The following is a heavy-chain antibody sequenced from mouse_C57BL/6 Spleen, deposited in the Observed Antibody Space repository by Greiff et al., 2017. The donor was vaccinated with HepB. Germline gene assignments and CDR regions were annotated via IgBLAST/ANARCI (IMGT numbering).Heavy chain of an antibody. Sequence: QVQLKESGPELVKPGASVKISCKASGYAFSSSWMNWVKQRPGKGLEWIGRIYPGDGDTNYNGKFKGKATLTADKSSSTAYMQLSSLTSEDSAVYFCALNYYGSSFDYWGQGTTLTVSS. CDR2: IYPGDGDT. CDR1: GYAFSSSW. J-gene: IGHJ2*01. V-gene: IGHV1-82*01. D-gene: IGHD1-1*01. CDR3: ALNYYGSSFDY.